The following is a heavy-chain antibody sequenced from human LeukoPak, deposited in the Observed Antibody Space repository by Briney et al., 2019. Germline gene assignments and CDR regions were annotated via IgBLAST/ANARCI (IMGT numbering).Heavy chain of an antibody. CDR2: IIPIFGTL. V-gene: IGHV1-69*05. J-gene: IGHJ6*03. Sequence: SVKVSCKASGGTFRTYSVTWVRQAPGQGLEWVGGIIPIFGTLNYAQKFQGRVKVTTDDATGTAYMELSSLMSEDTAIYYCARVDRYHFYLDVWGKGTPVTVSS. CDR1: GGTFRTYS. CDR3: ARVDRYHFYLDV.